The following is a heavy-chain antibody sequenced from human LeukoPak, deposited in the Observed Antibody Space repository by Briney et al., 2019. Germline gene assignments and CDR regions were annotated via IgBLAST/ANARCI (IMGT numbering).Heavy chain of an antibody. CDR3: ARTAAAGTYLFDY. D-gene: IGHD6-13*01. CDR2: IIPIFGTA. J-gene: IGHJ4*02. Sequence: GASVKVSCKASGGTFSSYAISWVRQAPGQGLEWMGGIIPIFGTANYAQKLQGRVTMTTDTSTSTAYMELRSLRSDDTAVYYCARTAAAGTYLFDYWGQGTLVTVSS. V-gene: IGHV1-69*05. CDR1: GGTFSSYA.